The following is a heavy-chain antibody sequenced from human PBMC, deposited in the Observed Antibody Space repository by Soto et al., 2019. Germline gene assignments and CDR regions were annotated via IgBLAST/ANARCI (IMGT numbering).Heavy chain of an antibody. J-gene: IGHJ6*02. D-gene: IGHD1-26*01. CDR2: INPMLGVA. CDR3: ASPYSGSYYADYYYGMDV. CDR1: GGSFSSLV. V-gene: IGHV1-69*10. Sequence: SVKVSCKASGGSFSSLVISWLRQAPGQGPEWMGGINPMLGVANFAQKFQDRVTITADESTSTAYMELSSLRSEDTAVYYCASPYSGSYYADYYYGMDVWGQGTTVTV.